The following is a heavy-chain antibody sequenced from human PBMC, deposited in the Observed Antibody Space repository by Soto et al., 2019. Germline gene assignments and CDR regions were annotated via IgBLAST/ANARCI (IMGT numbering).Heavy chain of an antibody. V-gene: IGHV3-48*03. J-gene: IGHJ6*02. CDR1: GFTFSSYE. CDR2: ISSSGSTI. D-gene: IGHD2-15*01. Sequence: GGSLRLSCAASGFTFSSYEMNWVRQAPGKGLEWVSYISSSGSTIYYADSVKGRFTISRDNAKNSLYLQMNSLRAEDTAVYYCARVLQSGYCSGGSCYSGDYYYYGMDVWGQGTTVTVSS. CDR3: ARVLQSGYCSGGSCYSGDYYYYGMDV.